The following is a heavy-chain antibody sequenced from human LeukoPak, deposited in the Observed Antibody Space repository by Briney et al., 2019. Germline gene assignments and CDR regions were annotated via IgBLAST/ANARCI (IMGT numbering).Heavy chain of an antibody. CDR1: GFTFSSYA. J-gene: IGHJ4*02. CDR3: AKVLIIVVVPAATRAFDY. D-gene: IGHD2-2*01. CDR2: ISGSGGST. Sequence: GGSLRLSCAASGFTFSSYAMSWVRQAPGKGLEWGSAISGSGGSTYYADPVKGRFTTSRYNSKNTLYLRRNSLRAEDTAVYYCAKVLIIVVVPAATRAFDYWGQGTLVTVSS. V-gene: IGHV3-23*01.